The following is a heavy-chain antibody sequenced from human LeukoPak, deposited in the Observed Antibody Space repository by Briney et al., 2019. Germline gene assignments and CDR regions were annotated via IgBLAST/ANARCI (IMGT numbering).Heavy chain of an antibody. Sequence: GASVKVSCKASGYTFTSYYMHWVRQAPGQGLEWMGWISAYNGNTNYAQKLQGRVTMTTDTSTSTAYMELRSLRSDDTAVYYCARGAYYDFWSGYYGLYGMDVWGQGTTVTVSS. V-gene: IGHV1-18*04. CDR2: ISAYNGNT. D-gene: IGHD3-3*01. CDR1: GYTFTSYY. CDR3: ARGAYYDFWSGYYGLYGMDV. J-gene: IGHJ6*02.